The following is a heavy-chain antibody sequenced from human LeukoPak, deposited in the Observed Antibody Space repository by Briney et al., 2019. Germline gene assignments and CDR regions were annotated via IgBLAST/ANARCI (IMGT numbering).Heavy chain of an antibody. D-gene: IGHD2-2*01. J-gene: IGHJ4*02. Sequence: GGSLRLSCEVSGFIAGYNYMSWVRQAPGKGLEWVSVIYRGDTYYADSVKGRFTISRDDSKNTVFLQMNNLRVEDTAEYFCASYYCSSSSCYFDHWGQGTLVTVSS. CDR1: GFIAGYNY. CDR3: ASYYCSSSSCYFDH. CDR2: IYRGDT. V-gene: IGHV3-53*01.